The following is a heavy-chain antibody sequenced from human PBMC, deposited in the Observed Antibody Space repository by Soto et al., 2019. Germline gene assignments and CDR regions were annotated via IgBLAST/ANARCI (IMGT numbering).Heavy chain of an antibody. V-gene: IGHV3-11*03. Sequence: GGSLRLSCAASGFSISDHYMSWIRQASGKGLEWVSYSSNSGTFTKYADSVKGRFSISRDNAKNSLYLEINSLRGEDTAIYYCARSGDNYNVLDYWGQGTPVTVSS. CDR3: ARSGDNYNVLDY. J-gene: IGHJ4*02. CDR1: GFSISDHY. D-gene: IGHD3-10*02. CDR2: SSNSGTFT.